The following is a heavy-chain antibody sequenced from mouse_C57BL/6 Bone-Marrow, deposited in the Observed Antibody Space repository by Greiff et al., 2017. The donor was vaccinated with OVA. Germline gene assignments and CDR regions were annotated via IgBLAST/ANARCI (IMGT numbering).Heavy chain of an antibody. Sequence: EVQLVESGPELVKPGASVKISCKASGYSFTGYYMNWVKQSPEKSLEWIGEINPSTGGTTYNQKFKAKATLTVDKSSSTAYMQLKSLTSEDSAVYYCAFAYYSNYDRYFDVWGTGTTVTVSS. CDR2: INPSTGGT. J-gene: IGHJ1*03. CDR1: GYSFTGYY. D-gene: IGHD2-5*01. CDR3: AFAYYSNYDRYFDV. V-gene: IGHV1-42*01.